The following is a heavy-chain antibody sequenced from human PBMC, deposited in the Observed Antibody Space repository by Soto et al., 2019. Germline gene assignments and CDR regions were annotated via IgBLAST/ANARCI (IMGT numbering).Heavy chain of an antibody. Sequence: GGSLRLSCAASGFTFSSFWMHWVRQAPGKGLVWVSRINGDGSATTYADSVKGRFTISRDNANNTVYLQMNSLRVEDTAVYYCAREERDIVSGHVSTGHDYWGQGTLVTVSS. J-gene: IGHJ4*02. D-gene: IGHD5-12*01. CDR3: AREERDIVSGHVSTGHDY. V-gene: IGHV3-74*01. CDR1: GFTFSSFW. CDR2: INGDGSAT.